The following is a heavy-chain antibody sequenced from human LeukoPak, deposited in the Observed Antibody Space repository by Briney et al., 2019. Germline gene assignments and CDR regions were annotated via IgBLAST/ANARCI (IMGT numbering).Heavy chain of an antibody. CDR3: AKDGGSDPDSFDI. Sequence: GGSLRLSCAASGFFFSNYWMSWVRQAQGKGLEWVANINLDGNGRFYVDSVKGRFTISRDNNKKSVYLQMNSLRAEDTAVYYCAKDGGSDPDSFDIWGQGTMVTVSS. CDR2: INLDGNGR. CDR1: GFFFSNYW. V-gene: IGHV3-7*01. D-gene: IGHD2-15*01. J-gene: IGHJ3*02.